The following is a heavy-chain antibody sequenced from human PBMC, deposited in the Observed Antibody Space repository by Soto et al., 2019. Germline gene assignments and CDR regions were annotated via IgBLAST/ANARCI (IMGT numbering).Heavy chain of an antibody. D-gene: IGHD3-22*01. CDR2: ISWDGGST. CDR3: AKGNYDSSGYSFDY. V-gene: IGHV3-43*01. J-gene: IGHJ4*02. CDR1: GFTFDDYT. Sequence: GGSLRLSCAASGFTFDDYTMHWVRQAPGKGLEWISLISWDGGSTYYADSVKGRFTISRDNSKNSLYLQMNSLRTEDTALYYCAKGNYDSSGYSFDYWGQGTLVTVSS.